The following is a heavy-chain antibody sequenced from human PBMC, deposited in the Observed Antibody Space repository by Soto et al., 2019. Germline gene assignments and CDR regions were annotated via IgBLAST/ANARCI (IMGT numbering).Heavy chain of an antibody. CDR1: GFTFDDYT. J-gene: IGHJ6*02. V-gene: IGHV3-43*01. D-gene: IGHD5-12*01. Sequence: EVQLVESGGVVVQPGGSLRLSCAASGFTFDDYTMHWVRQAPGKGLEWVSLISWDGGSTYYADSVKGRFTISRDNSKNSLYLQMNSLRTEDTALYYCAKAGGVVEMATPGGYYYGMDVWGQGTTVTVSS. CDR2: ISWDGGST. CDR3: AKAGGVVEMATPGGYYYGMDV.